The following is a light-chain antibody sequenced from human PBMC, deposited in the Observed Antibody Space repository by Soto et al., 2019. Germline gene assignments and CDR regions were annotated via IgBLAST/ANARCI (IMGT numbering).Light chain of an antibody. CDR2: DVS. V-gene: IGLV2-14*01. CDR3: SSYASSSTLVL. CDR1: SSDVGGYNH. J-gene: IGLJ3*02. Sequence: QSALTQPASVSGSPGQSITISCTGTSSDVGGYNHVSWYQQHPGKAPKLMIFDVSNRPSGVSNRFSGSKSGNTASLTISGLQAEDEADYYCSSYASSSTLVLFGGGTQLTVL.